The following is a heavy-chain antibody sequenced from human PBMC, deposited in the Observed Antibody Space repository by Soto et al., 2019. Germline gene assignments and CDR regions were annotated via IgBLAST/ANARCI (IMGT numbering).Heavy chain of an antibody. V-gene: IGHV1-2*04. CDR1: GYTFTGYY. Sequence: ASVKVSCKASGYTFTGYYMHWVRQAPGQGLEWMGWINPNSGGTNYAQKFQGWVTMTRDTSISTAYMELNSLRAEDTAVYYCAKDRGYCTNGVCYTGYYYYYGMDVWGQGTTVTVSS. D-gene: IGHD2-8*01. CDR2: INPNSGGT. J-gene: IGHJ6*02. CDR3: AKDRGYCTNGVCYTGYYYYYGMDV.